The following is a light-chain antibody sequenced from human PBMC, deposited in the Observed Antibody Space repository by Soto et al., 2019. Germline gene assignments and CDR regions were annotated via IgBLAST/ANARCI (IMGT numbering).Light chain of an antibody. CDR1: QSVSSY. CDR2: DAS. V-gene: IGKV3-11*01. CDR3: QQRGNWPPT. Sequence: EIVLTQSPATLSLSPGERATLSCRASQSVSSYLAWYQQKPGQAPRLLMYDASNRATGIPARFSGSGSGTDFTLTISSLEPEDFALYYCQQRGNWPPTFGGGTKVEIK. J-gene: IGKJ4*01.